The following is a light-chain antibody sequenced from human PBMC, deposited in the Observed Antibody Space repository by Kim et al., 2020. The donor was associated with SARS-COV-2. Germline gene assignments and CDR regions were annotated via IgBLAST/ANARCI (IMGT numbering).Light chain of an antibody. CDR3: QAWDSSTVV. Sequence: VSQGQTASITCSGDKVGDKYACWYQQKPGQSPVLVIYQDSKRPSGIPERFSGSNSGNTATLTISGTQAMDEADYYCQAWDSSTVVFGGGTQLTVL. CDR2: QDS. V-gene: IGLV3-1*01. CDR1: KVGDKY. J-gene: IGLJ2*01.